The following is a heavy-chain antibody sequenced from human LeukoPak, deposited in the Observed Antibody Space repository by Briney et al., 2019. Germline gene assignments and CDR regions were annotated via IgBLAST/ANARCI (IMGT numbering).Heavy chain of an antibody. CDR3: ARDWVPGVPFDAFDI. J-gene: IGHJ3*02. Sequence: GGSLRLSCAASGFTLSSYWMSWVRQAPGKGLEWVANIKEDGSEKYYVDSVKGRFTISRDNAKNSLYLHMNSLTAEDTPVLSCARDWVPGVPFDAFDIWGQGTMVSVSS. CDR1: GFTLSSYW. V-gene: IGHV3-7*03. D-gene: IGHD3-10*01. CDR2: IKEDGSEK.